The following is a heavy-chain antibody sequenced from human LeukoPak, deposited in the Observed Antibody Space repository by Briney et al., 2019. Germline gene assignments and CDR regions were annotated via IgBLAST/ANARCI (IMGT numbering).Heavy chain of an antibody. Sequence: GASVKVSCKASGGTFSSYAISWVRQAPGQGLEWMGGIIPIFGTANYAQKFQGRVTITADKSTSTAYMELSSLRSEDTAVYYCAGDPLLSYQPKHMRDWGQGTLVTVSS. CDR1: GGTFSSYA. J-gene: IGHJ4*02. V-gene: IGHV1-69*06. CDR3: AGDPLLSYQPKHMRD. D-gene: IGHD3-10*01. CDR2: IIPIFGTA.